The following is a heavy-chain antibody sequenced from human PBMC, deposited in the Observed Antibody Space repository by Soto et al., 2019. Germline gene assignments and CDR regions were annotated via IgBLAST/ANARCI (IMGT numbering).Heavy chain of an antibody. CDR1: GYTFTSYG. J-gene: IGHJ4*02. V-gene: IGHV1-18*01. Sequence: QVQLVQSGAEVKKPGASVKVSCKASGYTFTSYGISWVRQAPGQGLEWMGWISAYNGNTNYAQKLQGRVTMTTDPSTSTAYMELRSLRSDDTAVYYCAIDPHDFWSGYYFDYWGQGTLVTVSS. CDR3: AIDPHDFWSGYYFDY. D-gene: IGHD3-3*01. CDR2: ISAYNGNT.